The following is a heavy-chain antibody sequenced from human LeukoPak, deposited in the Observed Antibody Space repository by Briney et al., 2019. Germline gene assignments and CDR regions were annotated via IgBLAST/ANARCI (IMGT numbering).Heavy chain of an antibody. V-gene: IGHV3-48*01. D-gene: IGHD4-17*01. J-gene: IGHJ4*02. CDR2: ISRDSRTI. CDR3: AKGGYGDYSRFDY. CDR1: GFSFSSYS. Sequence: GGSLRLSCAASGFSFSSYSMNWVRQAPGKGLEWVSIISRDSRTIVDADSVKGRFTISRDNSKNTLYLQMNSLRAEDTAVYYCAKGGYGDYSRFDYWGQGTLVTVSS.